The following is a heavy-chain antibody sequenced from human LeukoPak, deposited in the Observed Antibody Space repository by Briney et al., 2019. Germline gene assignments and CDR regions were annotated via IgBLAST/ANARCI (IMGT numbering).Heavy chain of an antibody. CDR3: ARDIAPWRGGATN. J-gene: IGHJ4*02. CDR2: ISGSGGST. CDR1: GFTFSSYA. V-gene: IGHV3-23*01. Sequence: PGGSLRLSCAASGFTFSSYAMSWVRQAPGKGLEWVSAISGSGGSTYYADSVKGRFTISRDNSKNTLYLQMNSLRAEDTAVYYCARDIAPWRGGATNWGQGTLVTVSS. D-gene: IGHD1-26*01.